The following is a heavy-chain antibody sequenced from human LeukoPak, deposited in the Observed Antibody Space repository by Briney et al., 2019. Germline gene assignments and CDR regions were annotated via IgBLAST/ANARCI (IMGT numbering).Heavy chain of an antibody. CDR2: ISSSGGST. CDR1: GFTFSTYA. V-gene: IGHV3-23*01. Sequence: GSLRLSCTASGFTFSTYAMSWVRQAPGKGLEWVLTISSSGGSTYYADSVKGRFTISRDNSKNTLYLQVNSLRAEDTAIYYCAQEHYYFDYWGQGTLVTVSS. J-gene: IGHJ4*02. CDR3: AQEHYYFDY.